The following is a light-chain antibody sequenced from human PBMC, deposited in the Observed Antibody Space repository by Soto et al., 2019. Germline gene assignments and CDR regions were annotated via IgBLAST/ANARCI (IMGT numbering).Light chain of an antibody. CDR3: LQDYNYPLT. V-gene: IGKV1-6*01. CDR1: QDIRND. J-gene: IGKJ4*01. Sequence: APQMTQSPPSLSASVGDRITITCRASQDIRNDLGWYQQKPGEAPKLLMYAASRLQSGVPSRFSGSGSGTDFTLTISTLQPEDFATYYCLQDYNYPLTFGGGTKVEIK. CDR2: AAS.